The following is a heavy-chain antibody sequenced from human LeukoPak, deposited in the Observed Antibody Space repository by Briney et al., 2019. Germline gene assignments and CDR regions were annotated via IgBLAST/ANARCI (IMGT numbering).Heavy chain of an antibody. J-gene: IGHJ4*02. CDR2: SRNKANSYTT. V-gene: IGHV3-72*01. CDR1: RFTFSDHY. Sequence: PGGSLRLSCTASRFTFSDHYMDWVRQAPGKGLEWVVRSRNKANSYTTEYAASVKGRFTISRDDSKNSLYLQMNSLKTEDTAVYYCARGGYYYDSSGYFDYCGQGTLVTVSS. CDR3: ARGGYYYDSSGYFDY. D-gene: IGHD3-22*01.